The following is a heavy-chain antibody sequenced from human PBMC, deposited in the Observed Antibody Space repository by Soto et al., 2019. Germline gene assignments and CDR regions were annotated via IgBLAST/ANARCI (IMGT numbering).Heavy chain of an antibody. CDR3: VRHPDHYDRDY. Sequence: GESLKISCNGSGYSFTIHWISWVRQMPGKGLEWMGRIDPSDSYTNYSPSFQGRVTISTDKSITTAYLQWSSLKASDTAMYYCVRHPDHYDRDYWGQGTLVTVSS. D-gene: IGHD3-22*01. CDR2: IDPSDSYT. J-gene: IGHJ4*02. CDR1: GYSFTIHW. V-gene: IGHV5-10-1*01.